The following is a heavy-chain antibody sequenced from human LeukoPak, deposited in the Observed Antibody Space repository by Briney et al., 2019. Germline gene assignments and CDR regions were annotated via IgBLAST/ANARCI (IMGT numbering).Heavy chain of an antibody. J-gene: IGHJ4*02. V-gene: IGHV6-1*01. CDR2: TYYRSKWYN. D-gene: IGHD6-13*01. CDR1: GDSVSSNSAA. CDR3: ARESLGYSSSWYEIFFDY. Sequence: SQTLSLTCAISGDSVSSNSAAWNWIRQPPSRGLEWLGRTYYRSKWYNDYAVSVKSRITINPDTSKNQFSLQLNSVTPEDTAVYYCARESLGYSSSWYEIFFDYWGQGTLVTVSS.